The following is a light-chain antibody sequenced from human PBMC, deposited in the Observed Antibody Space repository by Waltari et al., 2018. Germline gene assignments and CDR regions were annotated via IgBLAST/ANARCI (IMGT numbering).Light chain of an antibody. V-gene: IGKV1-39*01. CDR1: QSISNY. J-gene: IGKJ2*01. CDR3: QQTYSAPRT. Sequence: DIQTTQSPSSLSASVGDRVTITCRASQSISNYLNWYQQKPGKAPKLLIYAASRLQSGVPPRFSGSGSETDFTLTISSLQPEDFATYYCQQTYSAPRTFGQGTKLEI. CDR2: AAS.